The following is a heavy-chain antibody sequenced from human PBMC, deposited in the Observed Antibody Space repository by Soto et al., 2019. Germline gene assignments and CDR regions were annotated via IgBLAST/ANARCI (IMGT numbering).Heavy chain of an antibody. CDR1: GNTFTNFG. J-gene: IGHJ5*02. D-gene: IGHD2-2*01. Sequence: GASVKVSCKASGNTFTNFGVTWVRQAPGQGLDGMGWISAYTDDPNYAQKFQGRVTMTIDTSTSTAYLDLRSLTSDDTAVYYCARVIPGAEAWFDPWGQGTLVTVSS. CDR3: ARVIPGAEAWFDP. CDR2: ISAYTDDP. V-gene: IGHV1-18*01.